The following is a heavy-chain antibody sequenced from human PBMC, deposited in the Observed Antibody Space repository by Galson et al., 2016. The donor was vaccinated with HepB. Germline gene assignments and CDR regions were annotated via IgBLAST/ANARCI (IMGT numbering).Heavy chain of an antibody. Sequence: QSGAEVKQPGESLRISCYGSGYSFSDYWIAWVRHMPGKGLEWMAIIYPSDSYTKYRPTFEGHVTVSVDNSINTAYLQWSRLNASDTATYHCARRREAARCAFDLWGQGTVVTVSS. V-gene: IGHV5-51*01. CDR1: GYSFSDYW. CDR2: IYPSDSYT. CDR3: ARRREAARCAFDL. J-gene: IGHJ3*01. D-gene: IGHD6-6*01.